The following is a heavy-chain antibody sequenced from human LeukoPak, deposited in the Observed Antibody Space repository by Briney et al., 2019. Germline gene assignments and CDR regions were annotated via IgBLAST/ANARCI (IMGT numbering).Heavy chain of an antibody. CDR1: EFIFSSYA. J-gene: IGHJ4*02. CDR3: AKDPFSEVIQLWPD. Sequence: GGSLRLSCAASEFIFSSYAMTWVRQAPGKGLEWVSLIRGTGGNTYYADSVKGRFTMSRDNSKNTLYLQMNSLRAEDTAVYYCAKDPFSEVIQLWPDWGQGTLVTVSS. D-gene: IGHD5-18*01. CDR2: IRGTGGNT. V-gene: IGHV3-23*01.